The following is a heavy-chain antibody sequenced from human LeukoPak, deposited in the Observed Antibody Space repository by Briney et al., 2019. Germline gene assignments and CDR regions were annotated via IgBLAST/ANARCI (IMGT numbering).Heavy chain of an antibody. D-gene: IGHD6-13*01. CDR3: AKRGELIAAAGMYYFDY. CDR1: GFTFSSYA. Sequence: GGSLRLSCAASGFTFSSYAMSWVRQAPGEGLEWVSTIRGSANSAYYADSVKGRFAISRDNSKSTLYLQMNNLRAEDTAVYYCAKRGELIAAAGMYYFDYWGQGTLVTVSS. J-gene: IGHJ4*02. CDR2: IRGSANSA. V-gene: IGHV3-23*01.